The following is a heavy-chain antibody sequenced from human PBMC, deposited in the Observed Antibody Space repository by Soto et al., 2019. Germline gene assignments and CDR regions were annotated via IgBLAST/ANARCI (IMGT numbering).Heavy chain of an antibody. CDR2: IIPIFGTA. Sequence: QVQLVQSGAEVKKPGSSVKVSCKASGGTFSSYAISWVRQAPGQGLEWMGGIIPIFGTANYAEKFQGRVTITEDESTSTAYMELRSLRSEGTAVYYCARARLSGYDQSKDYYYYGMDVWGQGTTVTVSS. J-gene: IGHJ6*02. CDR1: GGTFSSYA. V-gene: IGHV1-69*12. CDR3: ARARLSGYDQSKDYYYYGMDV. D-gene: IGHD5-12*01.